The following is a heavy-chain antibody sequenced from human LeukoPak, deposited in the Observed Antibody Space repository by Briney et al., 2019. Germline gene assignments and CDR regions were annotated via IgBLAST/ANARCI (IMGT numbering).Heavy chain of an antibody. CDR2: IFTSGST. Sequence: SETLSLTCTVSGGSISSGSYYWSWIRQPAGKGLEWIGRIFTSGSTNYNPSLKSRVTISIDTSKNQFSLNLSSVTAADTAVYYCANWAGVRGVTPVDYWGQGTLVTVSS. D-gene: IGHD3-10*01. V-gene: IGHV4-61*02. CDR3: ANWAGVRGVTPVDY. J-gene: IGHJ4*02. CDR1: GGSISSGSYY.